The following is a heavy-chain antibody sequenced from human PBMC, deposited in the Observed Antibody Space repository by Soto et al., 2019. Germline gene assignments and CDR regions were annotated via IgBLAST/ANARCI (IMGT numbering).Heavy chain of an antibody. Sequence: QVQLVQSGAEVKKPGASVKVSCRASGYTFTNYYIHWVRQAPGQGLEWLAIFNPTSGSTNYAQEFQGRVSLTMDTSTSTVYMELSGLRSEDTAMFYCARDLAAGDHWGQRTLVTVSS. CDR1: GYTFTNYY. CDR3: ARDLAAGDH. CDR2: FNPTSGST. V-gene: IGHV1-46*01. D-gene: IGHD6-13*01. J-gene: IGHJ4*02.